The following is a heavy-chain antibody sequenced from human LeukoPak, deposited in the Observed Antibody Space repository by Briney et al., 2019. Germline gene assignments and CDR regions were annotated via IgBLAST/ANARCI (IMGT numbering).Heavy chain of an antibody. CDR2: TNPNSGGT. J-gene: IGHJ4*02. CDR3: ARAPWELPYYFDY. CDR1: GYTFTGYY. D-gene: IGHD1-26*01. V-gene: IGHV1-2*02. Sequence: ASVKVSCKASGYTFTGYYMHWVRQAPGQGLEWMGWTNPNSGGTNYAQKFQGRVTMTRDTSISTAYMELSRLRSDDTAVYYCARAPWELPYYFDYWGQGTLVTVSS.